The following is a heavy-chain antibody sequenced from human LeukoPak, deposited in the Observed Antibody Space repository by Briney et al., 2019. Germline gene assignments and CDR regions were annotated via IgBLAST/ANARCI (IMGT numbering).Heavy chain of an antibody. J-gene: IGHJ3*02. V-gene: IGHV3-30*03. CDR1: GFTFSSYG. CDR2: ISYDGSNK. CDR3: AREGGTYSSGNPDAFDI. Sequence: GGSLRLSCAASGFTFSSYGMHWVRQAPGKGLEWVAVISYDGSNKYYADSVKGRFTISRDNSKNTLYLQMNSLRAEDTAVYYCAREGGTYSSGNPDAFDIWGQGTMVTVSS. D-gene: IGHD3-22*01.